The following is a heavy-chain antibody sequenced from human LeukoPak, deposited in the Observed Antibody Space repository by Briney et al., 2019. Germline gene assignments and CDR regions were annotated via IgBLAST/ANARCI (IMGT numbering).Heavy chain of an antibody. V-gene: IGHV3-23*01. CDR2: ISGSGGST. J-gene: IGHJ4*02. D-gene: IGHD6-13*01. Sequence: PGGSLRLSCAASGFTFSSYAMSWVRQAPGKGLEWVSAISGSGGSTYYADSVKGRFTISRDNSKNTLYLQMNSLRAEDTAVYYCAGGSSRNSYYFDCWGQGTLVTVSS. CDR1: GFTFSSYA. CDR3: AGGSSRNSYYFDC.